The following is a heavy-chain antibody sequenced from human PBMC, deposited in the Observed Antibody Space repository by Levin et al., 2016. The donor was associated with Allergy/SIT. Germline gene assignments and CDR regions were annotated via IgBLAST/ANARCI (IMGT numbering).Heavy chain of an antibody. CDR2: ISSNGGST. V-gene: IGHV3-64D*06. Sequence: GESLKISCSASGFTFSSYAMHWVRQAPGKGLEYVSAISSNGGSTYYADSVKGRFTISRDNSKNTLYLQMSSLRAEDTAVYYCVKEPVGWVSYYGMDVWGQGTTVTVSS. J-gene: IGHJ6*02. CDR1: GFTFSSYA. CDR3: VKEPVGWVSYYGMDV. D-gene: IGHD1-26*01.